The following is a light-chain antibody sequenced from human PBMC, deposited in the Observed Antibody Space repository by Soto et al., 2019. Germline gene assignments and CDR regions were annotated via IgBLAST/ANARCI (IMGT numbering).Light chain of an antibody. V-gene: IGKV2-28*01. J-gene: IGKJ2*01. CDR2: LVS. CDR1: QSLLHGNGNTY. CDR3: MQALQTPYT. Sequence: IVMTQSPLSLPVTPGEPASISCRSSQSLLHGNGNTYLDWYLQKPGQSPQLLIYLVSNRASGVPVRFSGSGSGTDFTLKISRVEAEDVGVYYCMQALQTPYTFGQGTKLEIK.